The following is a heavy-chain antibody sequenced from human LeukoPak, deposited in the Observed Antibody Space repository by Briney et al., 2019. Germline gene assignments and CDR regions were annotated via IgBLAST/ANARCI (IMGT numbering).Heavy chain of an antibody. CDR1: GYSFTSYW. D-gene: IGHD6-19*01. V-gene: IGHV5-51*01. CDR3: ATRVAGEYYYYYGMDV. Sequence: GESLKISCKGSGYSFTSYWIGWVRQMPGKGLEWMGIIYPGDSDTRYSPSFQGQVTISADKSISTAYLQWSSLKASDTAMYYCATRVAGEYYYYYGMDVWGQGTTVTVSS. J-gene: IGHJ6*02. CDR2: IYPGDSDT.